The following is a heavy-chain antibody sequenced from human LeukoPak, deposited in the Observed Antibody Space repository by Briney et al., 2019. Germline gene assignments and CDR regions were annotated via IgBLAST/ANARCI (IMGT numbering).Heavy chain of an antibody. D-gene: IGHD2-15*01. V-gene: IGHV1-2*02. CDR2: INPNSGGI. CDR3: ARDSQPTARGGVVVAAVPDYYMDV. J-gene: IGHJ6*03. CDR1: GYTFTDYY. Sequence: ASVKVSCKASGYTFTDYYINWVRQAPGQGLEWTGWINPNSGGINYAQKFQDRVTMTRDTSINTAYMELSRLSSDDTAIYYCARDSQPTARGGVVVAAVPDYYMDVWGKGTTVTVSS.